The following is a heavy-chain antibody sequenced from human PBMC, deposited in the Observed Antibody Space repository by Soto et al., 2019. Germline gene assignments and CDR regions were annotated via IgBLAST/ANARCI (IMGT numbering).Heavy chain of an antibody. Sequence: EVQLLESGGGLVQSGRSLRLSCAASGFTFSSYAMNWVRQAPGKGLEWVSAMSGTGGSTYYADSVKGRFTISRDNSKNTLYLQMNSLRVEDTAVFYCAKAGFSSGWSPSYFDYWGQGTLVTVSS. D-gene: IGHD6-19*01. CDR1: GFTFSSYA. CDR3: AKAGFSSGWSPSYFDY. V-gene: IGHV3-23*01. J-gene: IGHJ4*02. CDR2: MSGTGGST.